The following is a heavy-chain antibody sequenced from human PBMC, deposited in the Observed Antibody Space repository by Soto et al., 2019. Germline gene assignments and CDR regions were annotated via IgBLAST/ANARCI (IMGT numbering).Heavy chain of an antibody. J-gene: IGHJ5*02. CDR3: ATPSPAGGSNS. Sequence: EARILESGGGLAQPGGSLKISCTASGFNFNIYAMSWVRQAPGKGLEWVSGISASATQTYYAESVKGRFAISRDNSKSTLYLQLDSLTPEDTARYSCATPSPAGGSNSWGPGTLVAVSS. CDR1: GFNFNIYA. V-gene: IGHV3-23*01. D-gene: IGHD6-25*01. CDR2: ISASATQT.